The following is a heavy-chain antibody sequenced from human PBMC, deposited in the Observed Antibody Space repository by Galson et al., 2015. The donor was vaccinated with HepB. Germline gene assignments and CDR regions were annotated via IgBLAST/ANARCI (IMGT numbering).Heavy chain of an antibody. CDR1: GFTFSPYG. V-gene: IGHV3-69-1*02. J-gene: IGHJ4*02. CDR2: IGSGDHK. D-gene: IGHD6-19*01. Sequence: SLRLSCAASGFTFSPYGMPWVRQAPGKGLEWVSTIGSGDHKLYHDSLKGRFTISRDNDKNSVYLQKTGLRAEDTAVYYCARDSASWSRDYWGQGTLVTVSS. CDR3: ARDSASWSRDY.